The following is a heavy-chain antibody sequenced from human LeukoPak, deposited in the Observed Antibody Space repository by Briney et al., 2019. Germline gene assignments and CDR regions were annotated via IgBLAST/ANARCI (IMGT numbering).Heavy chain of an antibody. J-gene: IGHJ3*02. Sequence: PSETLSLTCTVSGGSISVNRYYWGWIRQPPGKGPEWLGSMYYNGNTYYNPSLRSRVTISVDTSKNQFSLRLSSVTAADTAVYYCARQDRITNSIDAFDIWGQGTMVTVSS. CDR2: MYYNGNT. D-gene: IGHD1-1*01. CDR1: GGSISVNRYY. CDR3: ARQDRITNSIDAFDI. V-gene: IGHV4-39*07.